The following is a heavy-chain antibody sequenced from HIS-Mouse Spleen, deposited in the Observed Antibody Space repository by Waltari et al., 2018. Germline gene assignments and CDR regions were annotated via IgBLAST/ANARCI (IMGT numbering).Heavy chain of an antibody. CDR1: VGSSSGYY. Sequence: QVQLQQWGAGLLKPSETLSLTCAVYVGSSSGYYWSWIRHPPGKGLEWIGEINHSGSTNYNPSLKSRVTISVETSKNQFSLKLSSVTAADTAVYYCARGSSNWGGGGAFDIWGQGTMVTVSS. J-gene: IGHJ3*02. D-gene: IGHD7-27*01. CDR3: ARGSSNWGGGGAFDI. CDR2: INHSGST. V-gene: IGHV4-34*01.